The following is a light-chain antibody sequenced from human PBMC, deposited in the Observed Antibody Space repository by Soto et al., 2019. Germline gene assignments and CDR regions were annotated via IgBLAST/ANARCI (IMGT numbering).Light chain of an antibody. CDR2: KAS. V-gene: IGKV1-5*03. J-gene: IGKJ1*01. CDR3: QQYYNYPLT. Sequence: IQLTQSPSTVLDYVGVIVTITCRASQSISNRLAWYQQTPGKAPKLLIFKASTSQSGVPSSFSGSGSGTEFTLTISSLQPGDFATYYCQQYYNYPLTFGQGTKVDIK. CDR1: QSISNR.